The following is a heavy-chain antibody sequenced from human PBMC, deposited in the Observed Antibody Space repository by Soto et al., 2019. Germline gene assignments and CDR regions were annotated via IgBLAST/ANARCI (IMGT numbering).Heavy chain of an antibody. CDR1: GASISSYF. D-gene: IGHD6-19*01. V-gene: IGHV4-4*07. CDR2: ISTSGTT. CDR3: AREAGPDRWFDP. Sequence: ETLSLTCTVSGASISSYFWTWIRQPAGKGLDWIGRISTSGTTNYNPSLKSRVTMSVDTSKNHFSLNLSSVTAADTAVYYCAREAGPDRWFDPWGQGTLVTVSS. J-gene: IGHJ5*02.